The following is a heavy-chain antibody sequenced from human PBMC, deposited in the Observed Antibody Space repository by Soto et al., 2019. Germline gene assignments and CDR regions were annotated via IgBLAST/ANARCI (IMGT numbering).Heavy chain of an antibody. V-gene: IGHV4-30-4*01. CDR2: IYYSGST. D-gene: IGHD3-3*01. Sequence: SETLSLTCTVSGGSISSGDYYWSWIRQPPGKGLEWIGYIYYSGSTYYNPSPKSRVTISVDTSKNQFSLKLSSVTAADTAVYYCARVGAIFGVVTDHDAFDIWGQGTMVTVSS. CDR3: ARVGAIFGVVTDHDAFDI. CDR1: GGSISSGDYY. J-gene: IGHJ3*02.